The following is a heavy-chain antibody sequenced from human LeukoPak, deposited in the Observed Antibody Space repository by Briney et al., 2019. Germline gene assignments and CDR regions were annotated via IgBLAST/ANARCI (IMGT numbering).Heavy chain of an antibody. J-gene: IGHJ4*02. CDR3: ARAKGSFGPDC. CDR2: IIPILGIA. CDR1: GYTFTSYA. V-gene: IGHV1-69*04. D-gene: IGHD1-26*01. Sequence: ASVKVSCKASGYTFTSYAISWVRQAPGQGLEWMGRIIPILGIANYAQKFQGRVTITADKSTSTAYMELSSLRSEDTAVYYCARAKGSFGPDCWGQGTLVTVSS.